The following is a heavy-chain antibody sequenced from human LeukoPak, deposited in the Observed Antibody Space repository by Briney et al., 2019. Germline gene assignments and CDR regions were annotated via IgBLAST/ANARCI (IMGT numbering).Heavy chain of an antibody. V-gene: IGHV4-59*01. Sequence: SETLSLTCTVSGDSISSYYWSWIRQPPGKGLEWIGYIYYSGSTNYNPSLKSRVTISVDTSKNQFSLKLSSVTAADTAVYYCARDCSSTSCYTGMDVWGQGTTVTVSS. CDR2: IYYSGST. CDR3: ARDCSSTSCYTGMDV. D-gene: IGHD2-2*02. J-gene: IGHJ6*02. CDR1: GDSISSYY.